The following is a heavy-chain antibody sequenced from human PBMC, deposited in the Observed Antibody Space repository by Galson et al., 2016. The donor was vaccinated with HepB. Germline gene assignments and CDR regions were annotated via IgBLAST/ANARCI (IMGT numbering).Heavy chain of an antibody. Sequence: SLRLSCATSGFTFSESAINWVRLASGKGLEWLGRIRSRTNSYATSYAESVKGKFTISRDDSKNTAYLQMNSLKTEDTAVYFCARQMGNRLDFYYYSSMDVWGQGATVTVSS. J-gene: IGHJ6*02. CDR1: GFTFSESA. CDR2: IRSRTNSYAT. CDR3: ARQMGNRLDFYYYSSMDV. D-gene: IGHD3-16*02. V-gene: IGHV3-73*01.